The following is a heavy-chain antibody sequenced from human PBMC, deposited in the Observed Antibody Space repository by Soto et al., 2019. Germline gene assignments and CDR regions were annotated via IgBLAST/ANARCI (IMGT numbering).Heavy chain of an antibody. CDR2: INPNSGGT. V-gene: IGHV1-2*04. CDR3: ARESGGVATNPDDVGYYGMDV. Sequence: ASVKVSCKASGYTFTGYYMHWVRQAPGQGLEWMGWINPNSGGTNYAQKFQGWVTMTRDTSTSTAYMELSSLRSEDTAVYYCARESGGVATNPDDVGYYGMDVWGQGTTVTVSS. J-gene: IGHJ6*02. CDR1: GYTFTGYY. D-gene: IGHD5-12*01.